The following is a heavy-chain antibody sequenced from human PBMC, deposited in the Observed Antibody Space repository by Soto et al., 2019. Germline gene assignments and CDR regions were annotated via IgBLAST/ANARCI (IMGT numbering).Heavy chain of an antibody. D-gene: IGHD6-13*01. CDR1: GYTFTSYA. CDR3: ARVAAAGLELDAFDI. Sequence: QVQLVQSGAEVKKPGASVKVSCKASGYTFTSYAMHWVRQAPGQRLEWMGWINACNGNTKYSQKFQGRVTITRDTSASTAYMELSSLRSEDTAVYYCARVAAAGLELDAFDIWGQGTMVTVSS. J-gene: IGHJ3*02. V-gene: IGHV1-3*01. CDR2: INACNGNT.